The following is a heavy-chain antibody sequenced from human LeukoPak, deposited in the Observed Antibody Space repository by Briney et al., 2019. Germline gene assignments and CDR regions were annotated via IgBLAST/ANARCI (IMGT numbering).Heavy chain of an antibody. Sequence: PSETLSLTCTVSGYSISSGYYWGWIRQPPGKGLEWIGSIYHSGGTYYNPSLKSRVTISVDTSKNQFSLKLSSVTAADTAVYYCARVKQKEWDYWGQGTLLTVSS. CDR2: IYHSGGT. CDR1: GYSISSGYY. D-gene: IGHD6-13*01. CDR3: ARVKQKEWDY. V-gene: IGHV4-38-2*02. J-gene: IGHJ4*02.